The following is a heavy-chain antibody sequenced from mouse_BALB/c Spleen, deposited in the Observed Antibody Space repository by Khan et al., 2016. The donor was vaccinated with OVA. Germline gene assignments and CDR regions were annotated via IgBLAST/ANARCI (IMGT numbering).Heavy chain of an antibody. Sequence: QLVQSGAELVKPGASVKLSCTASGFNIKDNYMHWVKQRPEQGLEWIGRIDPANGNTEYDPKFQGKATRIAETSSNTAYLQLSSLTSEDTAVYFCASWPRGYLGHGTTLTVSS. J-gene: IGHJ2*01. CDR2: IDPANGNT. CDR1: GFNIKDNY. CDR3: ASWPRGY. V-gene: IGHV14-3*02.